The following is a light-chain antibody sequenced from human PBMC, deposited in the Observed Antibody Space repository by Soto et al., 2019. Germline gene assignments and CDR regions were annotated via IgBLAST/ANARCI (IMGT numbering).Light chain of an antibody. CDR3: QKFSSAPFT. CDR1: QAISNY. CDR2: EAS. J-gene: IGKJ4*01. Sequence: DIQMTQSPLSLSASVGDRVTITCRASQAISNYVAWYQQKPGKVPKLLIYEASTLQSGVPSRFSGSGSGTDFTLTISSLQPEDVAIYYCQKFSSAPFTFGGGTKVDIK. V-gene: IGKV1-27*01.